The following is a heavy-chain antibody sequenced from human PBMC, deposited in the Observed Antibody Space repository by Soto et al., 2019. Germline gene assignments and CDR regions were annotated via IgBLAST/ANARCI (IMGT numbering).Heavy chain of an antibody. CDR2: INTHNGNT. J-gene: IGHJ6*02. CDR3: TREGSAPYYYYGMDA. D-gene: IGHD3-10*01. V-gene: IGHV1-18*01. Sequence: GASVKVSCKASGYTFTTSGISWVRQAPGQGLEWLGWINTHNGNTNYAQNLQGRVIMTADTSTSTAYMELRSLRSDDTAIYYCTREGSAPYYYYGMDAWGQGTTVTVSS. CDR1: GYTFTTSG.